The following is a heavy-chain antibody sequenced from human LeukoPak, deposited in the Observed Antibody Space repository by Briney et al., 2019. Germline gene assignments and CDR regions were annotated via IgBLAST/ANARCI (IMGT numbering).Heavy chain of an antibody. CDR1: GGSISSYY. CDR3: ARSLWFGESPFDP. V-gene: IGHV4-59*08. D-gene: IGHD3-10*01. CDR2: IYYSGST. J-gene: IGHJ5*02. Sequence: PSETLSLTCTVSGGSISSYYWSWIRQPPGKGLEWIGYIYYSGSTNYNPSLESRVTISVDTSKNQFSLKLSSVTVADTAVYYCARSLWFGESPFDPWGQGTLVTVSS.